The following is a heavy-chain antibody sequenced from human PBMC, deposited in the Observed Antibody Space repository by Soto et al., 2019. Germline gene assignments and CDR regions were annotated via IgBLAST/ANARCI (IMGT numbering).Heavy chain of an antibody. CDR3: ARAREIAAAGTRNYYYYCMDV. Sequence: QVQLVQSGAEVKKPGASVKVSCKASGYTFTSYGISWVRQAPGQGLEWMGWISAYNGNTNYAQKLHGRFTMTTDTSTSTAYMELRSLRSDDTAVYYCARAREIAAAGTRNYYYYCMDVCGQGTTVTVSS. V-gene: IGHV1-18*01. CDR1: GYTFTSYG. CDR2: ISAYNGNT. D-gene: IGHD6-13*01. J-gene: IGHJ6*02.